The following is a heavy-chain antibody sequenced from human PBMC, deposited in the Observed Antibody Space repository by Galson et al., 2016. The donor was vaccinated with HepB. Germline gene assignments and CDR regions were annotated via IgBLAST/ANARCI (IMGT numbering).Heavy chain of an antibody. Sequence: SLRLSCAASGFSFSNNVMHWVRQAPGKGLEWVAIVFYDGGKKYYAESVKGRFTISRDNFENAVYLEMYNLRAEDTGVYYCAKGGGRPTGDAFDVWGLGTMVTVSS. V-gene: IGHV3-33*06. CDR1: GFSFSNNV. CDR3: AKGGGRPTGDAFDV. J-gene: IGHJ3*01. CDR2: VFYDGGKK. D-gene: IGHD2-15*01.